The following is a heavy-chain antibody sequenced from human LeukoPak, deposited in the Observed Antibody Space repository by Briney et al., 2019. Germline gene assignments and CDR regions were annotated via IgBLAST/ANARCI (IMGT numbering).Heavy chain of an antibody. V-gene: IGHV4-34*01. CDR3: ARGTSGYYG. CDR2: INHSGST. Sequence: KASETLSLTCAVYGGSFSGYYWSWIRQPPGKGLEWIREINHSGSTNYNPSLKSRVTISVDTSKNQFSLKLSSVTAADTAVYYCARGTSGYYGWGQGTLVTVSS. D-gene: IGHD3-3*01. J-gene: IGHJ4*02. CDR1: GGSFSGYY.